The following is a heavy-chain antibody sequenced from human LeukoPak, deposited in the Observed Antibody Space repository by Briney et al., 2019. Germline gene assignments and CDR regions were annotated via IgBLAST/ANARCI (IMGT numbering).Heavy chain of an antibody. CDR3: ARLLSDYMDV. D-gene: IGHD2/OR15-2a*01. CDR1: GGSINSYY. Sequence: SETLSLTCTVSGGSINSYYWSWIRQPPGKGLEYIGYIYYSGSTNYNPSLKSRVTISVDTSKNQFSLKLTSVTAADTAVYYCARLLSDYMDVWGKGTTVTISS. V-gene: IGHV4-59*12. J-gene: IGHJ6*03. CDR2: IYYSGST.